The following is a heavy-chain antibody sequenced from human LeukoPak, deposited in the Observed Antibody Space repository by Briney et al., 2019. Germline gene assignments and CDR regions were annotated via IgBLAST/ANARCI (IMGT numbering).Heavy chain of an antibody. D-gene: IGHD6-19*01. Sequence: SETLSLTCTVSGGSISSYYWSWIRQPPGKGLEWIGEIYHSGSTNYNPSLKSRVTISVDKSKNQFSLKLSSVTAADTAVYYCARASYPGYSSGWPTPHFDYWGQGTLVTVSS. CDR1: GGSISSYY. J-gene: IGHJ4*02. CDR2: IYHSGST. V-gene: IGHV4-59*12. CDR3: ARASYPGYSSGWPTPHFDY.